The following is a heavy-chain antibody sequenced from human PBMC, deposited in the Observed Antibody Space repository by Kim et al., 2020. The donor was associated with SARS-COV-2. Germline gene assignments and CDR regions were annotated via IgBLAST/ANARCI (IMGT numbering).Heavy chain of an antibody. V-gene: IGHV3-23*01. Sequence: GGSLRLSCAAAGFTFSSYAMSWVRQAPGKGLEWVSAISGGGGSTYYAASEKGRFTISRDNSKNTLYLQMNRLRAEDTAVYYCAKARTTMIVVVITTGYYYGMDVWGQGTPVTVSS. CDR3: AKARTTMIVVVITTGYYYGMDV. D-gene: IGHD3-22*01. J-gene: IGHJ6*01. CDR2: ISGGGGST. CDR1: GFTFSSYA.